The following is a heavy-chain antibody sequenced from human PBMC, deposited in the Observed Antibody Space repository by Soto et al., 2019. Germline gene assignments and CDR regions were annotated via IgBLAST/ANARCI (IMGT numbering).Heavy chain of an antibody. CDR1: GGSISSGDYY. CDR3: ARADDRSGYPLYYYGMDV. CDR2: VSYSGST. Sequence: SETLSLTCSVSGGSISSGDYYWSWIRQPPGKGLEWIGYVSYSGSTYYNPSLKSRVFISVDTSRNQFSLRLRFVTAADTAVYYCARADDRSGYPLYYYGMDVWGQGTKVTVSS. D-gene: IGHD3-22*01. J-gene: IGHJ6*02. V-gene: IGHV4-30-4*01.